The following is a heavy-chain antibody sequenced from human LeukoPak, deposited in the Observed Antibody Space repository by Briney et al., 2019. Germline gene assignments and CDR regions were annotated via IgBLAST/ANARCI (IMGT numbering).Heavy chain of an antibody. CDR2: MNPNSGNT. CDR3: ARDLLRKLAFDY. CDR1: GYTFTSYD. V-gene: IGHV1-8*01. D-gene: IGHD1-1*01. J-gene: IGHJ4*02. Sequence: GASVKVSCKASGYTFTSYDINWVRQATGQGLEWMGWMNPNSGNTGYAQKFQGRVTMTRNTSISTAYMELSSLRSEDTAVYYCARDLLRKLAFDYWGQGTLVTVSS.